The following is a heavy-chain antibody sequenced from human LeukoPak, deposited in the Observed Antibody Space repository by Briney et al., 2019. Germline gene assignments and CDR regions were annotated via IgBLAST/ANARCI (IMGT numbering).Heavy chain of an antibody. CDR3: ARSKFTMVRGVNPYNWFDP. Sequence: GASVKVSCKASGYTFTGYYMHWVRQAPGQGLKWMGWINPNSGGTNYAQKFQGRVTMTRDTSISTAYMELSRLRSDDTAVYYCARSKFTMVRGVNPYNWFDPWGQGTLVPVSS. D-gene: IGHD3-10*01. V-gene: IGHV1-2*02. J-gene: IGHJ5*02. CDR1: GYTFTGYY. CDR2: INPNSGGT.